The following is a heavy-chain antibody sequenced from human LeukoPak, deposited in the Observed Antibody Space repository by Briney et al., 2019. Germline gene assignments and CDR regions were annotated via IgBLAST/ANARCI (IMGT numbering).Heavy chain of an antibody. CDR3: ARGGSSVNYGMDV. CDR1: GFTFSSYS. V-gene: IGHV3-21*01. CDR2: ISSSSSYI. D-gene: IGHD6-6*01. Sequence: GGSLRLSGAASGFTFSSYSMNWVRQAPGKGLEWVSSISSSSSYIYYADLVKGRFTISRDNAKNSLYLQMNSLRAEDTAVYYCARGGSSVNYGMDVWGQGTTVTVSS. J-gene: IGHJ6*02.